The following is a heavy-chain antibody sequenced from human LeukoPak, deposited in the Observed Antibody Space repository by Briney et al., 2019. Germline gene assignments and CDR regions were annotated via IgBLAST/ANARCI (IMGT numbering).Heavy chain of an antibody. CDR3: ARGKYDSSGYPLLGFDY. J-gene: IGHJ4*02. CDR1: GFTFSTYE. CDR2: IKQDGSEK. V-gene: IGHV3-7*01. Sequence: GGSLRLSCAASGFTFSTYEMSWVRQAPGKGLEWVANIKQDGSEKKYVDSVKGRFTISRDNAKKSLYLQMNSLRAEDTAVYYCARGKYDSSGYPLLGFDYWGQGTLVTVSS. D-gene: IGHD3-22*01.